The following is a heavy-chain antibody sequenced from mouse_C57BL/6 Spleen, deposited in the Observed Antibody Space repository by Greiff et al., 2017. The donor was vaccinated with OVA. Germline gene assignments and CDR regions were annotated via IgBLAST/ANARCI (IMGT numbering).Heavy chain of an antibody. J-gene: IGHJ3*01. V-gene: IGHV1-5*01. CDR2: IYPGNSDT. Sequence: EVQLQQSGTVLARPGASVKMSCKTSGYTFTSYWMHWVKQRPGQGLEWIGAIYPGNSDTSYNQKFKGKAKLTAVTSASTAYMELSSLTNEDSAVYYCTRSDNWDVFWFAYWGQGTLVTVSA. D-gene: IGHD4-1*01. CDR3: TRSDNWDVFWFAY. CDR1: GYTFTSYW.